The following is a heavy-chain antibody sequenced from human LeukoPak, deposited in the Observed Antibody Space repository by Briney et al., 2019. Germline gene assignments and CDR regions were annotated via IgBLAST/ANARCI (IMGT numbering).Heavy chain of an antibody. V-gene: IGHV3-23*01. CDR3: AKGVAVASPYYFDY. J-gene: IGHJ4*02. Sequence: GGSLRLSCAASGFTFSSYAMSWVRQAPGKGLEWVSPISGSGSSTYYADSVKGRFTISRDNSKNSLYLQMNSLRAEDTAVYYCAKGVAVASPYYFDYWGQGTLVTVSS. CDR1: GFTFSSYA. D-gene: IGHD6-19*01. CDR2: ISGSGSST.